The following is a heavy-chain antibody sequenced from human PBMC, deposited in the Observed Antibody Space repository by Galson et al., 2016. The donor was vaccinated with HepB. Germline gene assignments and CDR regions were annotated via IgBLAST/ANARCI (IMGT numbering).Heavy chain of an antibody. CDR1: GFVFSSYG. D-gene: IGHD6-19*01. CDR2: ITGPGGTT. Sequence: SLRLSCAASGFVFSSYGMSWVRQAPGKGLEWVSSITGPGGTTYYADSVKGRFIISRDNSKNTLYLQMDRLRAEDTAIYYCAKDSGQWLVEGGTYDSWGQGTLVIVSS. J-gene: IGHJ4*02. CDR3: AKDSGQWLVEGGTYDS. V-gene: IGHV3-23*01.